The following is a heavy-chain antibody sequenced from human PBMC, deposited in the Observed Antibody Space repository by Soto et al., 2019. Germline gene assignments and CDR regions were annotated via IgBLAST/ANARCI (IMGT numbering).Heavy chain of an antibody. Sequence: KPGGSLRLSCAASGFSFSSYTMDWVRQAPGKGLQWVSSISITGSYIYYADSVKGRFAISRDNAQNSLYLHMNSLRAEDTAVYYCARGAIRGYSYGHSDYWGQGTPVTVSS. CDR3: ARGAIRGYSYGHSDY. J-gene: IGHJ4*02. CDR2: ISITGSYI. V-gene: IGHV3-21*01. D-gene: IGHD5-18*01. CDR1: GFSFSSYT.